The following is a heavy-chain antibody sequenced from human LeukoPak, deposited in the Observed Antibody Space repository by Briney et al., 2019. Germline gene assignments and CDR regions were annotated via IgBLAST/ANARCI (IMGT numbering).Heavy chain of an antibody. Sequence: AASVKVSCKASGYTFTSYGISWVRQAPGQGLEWMGWISAYNGNTNYAQKFQGRVTMTRDTSISTAYMELSRLRSDDTAVYYCAREAGSGTSSIAAHYYYYGMDVWGQGTTVTVSS. CDR2: ISAYNGNT. CDR1: GYTFTSYG. CDR3: AREAGSGTSSIAAHYYYYGMDV. J-gene: IGHJ6*02. V-gene: IGHV1-18*01. D-gene: IGHD6-6*01.